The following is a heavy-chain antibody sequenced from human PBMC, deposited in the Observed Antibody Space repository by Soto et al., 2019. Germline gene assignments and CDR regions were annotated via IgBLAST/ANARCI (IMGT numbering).Heavy chain of an antibody. Sequence: GGSLRLSCQASGLNFDNYGMHWVRQAPGKGLEWVAVITYDGSFQYYADSVKGRFTISRDNFKNTLSLHLNTLKPEDTAVYHCAKDRVGGTFYTPLAFWGQGTLVTVSS. J-gene: IGHJ4*02. V-gene: IGHV3-30*18. CDR2: ITYDGSFQ. D-gene: IGHD1-7*01. CDR1: GLNFDNYG. CDR3: AKDRVGGTFYTPLAF.